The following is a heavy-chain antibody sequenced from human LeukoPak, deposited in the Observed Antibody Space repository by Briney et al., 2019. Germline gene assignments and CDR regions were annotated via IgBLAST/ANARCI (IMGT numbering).Heavy chain of an antibody. CDR3: AKSRGSNWPRYFDL. V-gene: IGHV3-9*01. J-gene: IGHJ2*01. Sequence: GRSLRLSCAAFGFTFDDYAMHWVRQAPGRGLEWVSSISWNSGSIGYADSVKGRFTISGDNAKNSLYLQMNSLRAEDTALYYCAKSRGSNWPRYFDLWGRGTLITVSS. CDR2: ISWNSGSI. CDR1: GFTFDDYA. D-gene: IGHD6-13*01.